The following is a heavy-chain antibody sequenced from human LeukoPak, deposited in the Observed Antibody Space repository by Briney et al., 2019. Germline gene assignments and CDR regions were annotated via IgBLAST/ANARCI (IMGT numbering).Heavy chain of an antibody. CDR3: ARLVHSGVGEDDY. Sequence: ASVKVSCKASGYSFTGYYMHWVRQAPGQGLEWMGWINPYSGDTNFAQKFQGRVTVTRDTSISTAYMELSRLKSDDTAVYYCARLVHSGVGEDDYWGQGTLVTVSS. V-gene: IGHV1-2*02. J-gene: IGHJ4*02. CDR1: GYSFTGYY. D-gene: IGHD3-16*01. CDR2: INPYSGDT.